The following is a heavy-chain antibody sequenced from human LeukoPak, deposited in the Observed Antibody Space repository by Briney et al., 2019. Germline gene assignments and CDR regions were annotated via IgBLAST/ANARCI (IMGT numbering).Heavy chain of an antibody. D-gene: IGHD3-22*01. Sequence: PSETLSLTCTVSGGSISSGGYYWSWIRQHPGKGLEWIGYIYHSGSTYYNPSLKSRVTISLDTSKNQFSLELSSVTAEDTAVYYCARGNSDYYDSSGYYFDYWGQGTLVTVSS. CDR3: ARGNSDYYDSSGYYFDY. J-gene: IGHJ4*02. CDR2: IYHSGST. CDR1: GGSISSGGYY. V-gene: IGHV4-31*03.